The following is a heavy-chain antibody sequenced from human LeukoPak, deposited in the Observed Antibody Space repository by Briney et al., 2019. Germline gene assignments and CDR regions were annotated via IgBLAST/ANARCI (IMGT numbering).Heavy chain of an antibody. D-gene: IGHD2-21*02. Sequence: ETLSLTCTVSGGSISSSSYYWGWIRQPPGKGLEWVSSISSSSSYIYYADSVKGRFTISRDNAKNSLYLQMNSLRAEDTAVYYCARECRWDSHCGGDWPDAFDIWGQGTMVTVSS. CDR1: GGSISSSS. J-gene: IGHJ3*02. V-gene: IGHV3-21*01. CDR2: ISSSSSYI. CDR3: ARECRWDSHCGGDWPDAFDI.